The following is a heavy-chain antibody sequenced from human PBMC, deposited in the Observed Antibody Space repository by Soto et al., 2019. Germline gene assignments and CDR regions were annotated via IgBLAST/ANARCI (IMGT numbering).Heavy chain of an antibody. CDR1: GGTFSRHA. V-gene: IGHV1-69*01. CDR3: ARGWGYDSSDYYYAY. J-gene: IGHJ4*02. Sequence: QVQLVQSGAEVRKPGSSVKVSCKASGGTFSRHAISWVRQAPGQGLEWMGGIIPIFGTANHAQKFQGRVTIIADESTSTAYMELSRLRSEDTAIYYCARGWGYDSSDYYYAYWGQGTLVIVSS. D-gene: IGHD3-22*01. CDR2: IIPIFGTA.